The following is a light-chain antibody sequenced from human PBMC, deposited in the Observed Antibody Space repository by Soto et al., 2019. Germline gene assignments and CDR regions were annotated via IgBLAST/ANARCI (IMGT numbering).Light chain of an antibody. CDR2: KAS. J-gene: IGKJ1*01. CDR3: QHYNSYSEA. V-gene: IGKV1-5*03. Sequence: DIQMTQSPSTLSGSVGDRVTITCRTSQTISSWLAWYQQKPGKAPKLLIYKASTLKSGVPSRFIGGGTGTEFTLTISSLQPDDFATYYCQHYNSYSEAFGQGTKVELK. CDR1: QTISSW.